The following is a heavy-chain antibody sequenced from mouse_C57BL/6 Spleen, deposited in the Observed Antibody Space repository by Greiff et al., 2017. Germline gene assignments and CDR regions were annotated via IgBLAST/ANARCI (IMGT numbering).Heavy chain of an antibody. Sequence: QVQLQQPGAELVKPGASVKLSCKASGYTFTSYWMHWVKQRPGQGLEWIGMIHPNSGSTNYNEKFKRKATLTVDKSSSTAYMQLRSLTAEDSAVYYCARNYYGSTYWYFDVWGTGTTVTVAS. J-gene: IGHJ1*03. CDR3: ARNYYGSTYWYFDV. V-gene: IGHV1-64*01. CDR2: IHPNSGST. D-gene: IGHD1-1*01. CDR1: GYTFTSYW.